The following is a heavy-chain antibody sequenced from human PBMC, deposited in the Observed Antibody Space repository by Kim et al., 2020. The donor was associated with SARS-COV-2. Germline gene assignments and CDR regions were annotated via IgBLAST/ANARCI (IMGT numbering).Heavy chain of an antibody. V-gene: IGHV3-7*01. CDR3: WGEGTSDRPGFYC. CDR2: INDDGGSN. Sequence: GGSLRLSCAASGFTLRPYYMTWVRQVPGKSLEWLTRINDDGGSNNTVASSKRGRSTSTDNTTKTPYLQQISVSAEEATVYYCWGEGTSDRPGFYCWG. D-gene: IGHD2-2*01. CDR1: GFTLRPYY. J-gene: IGHJ4*01.